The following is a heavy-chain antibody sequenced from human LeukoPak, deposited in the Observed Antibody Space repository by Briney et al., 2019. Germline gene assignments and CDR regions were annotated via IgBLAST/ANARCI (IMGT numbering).Heavy chain of an antibody. D-gene: IGHD6-13*01. CDR3: AKMGSGYSSSWYGDAFDI. CDR2: IYSGGST. J-gene: IGHJ3*02. CDR1: GFTVSSNY. Sequence: GGSLRLSCAASGFTVSSNYMSWVRQAPGKGLEWVSVIYSGGSTYYADSVKGRFTISRDNSKNTLYLQMNSLRAEDTAVYYCAKMGSGYSSSWYGDAFDIWGQRTMVTVSS. V-gene: IGHV3-53*05.